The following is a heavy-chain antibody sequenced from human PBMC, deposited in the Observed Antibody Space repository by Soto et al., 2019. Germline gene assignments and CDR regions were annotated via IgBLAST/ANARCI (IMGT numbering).Heavy chain of an antibody. V-gene: IGHV3-21*01. CDR3: ATQKSGGSYYGS. Sequence: GGSLRLSCAASGFTFNTYSMNWVRQAPGKGLEWVSSISSSSTYIYYAASVKGRFTISRDNAKNSLYLQMNSLRAEDTAVYYCATQKSGGSYYGSWGQGTLVTVSS. D-gene: IGHD1-26*01. J-gene: IGHJ1*01. CDR2: ISSSSTYI. CDR1: GFTFNTYS.